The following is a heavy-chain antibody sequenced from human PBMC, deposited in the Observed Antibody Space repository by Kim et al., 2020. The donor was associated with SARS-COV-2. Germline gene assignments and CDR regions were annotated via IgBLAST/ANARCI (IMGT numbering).Heavy chain of an antibody. Sequence: HSGSTNDNPSLKSRVTISVDKSKTQFSLKLSSGTAADTAVYYCARGWYFDLWGRGTLVTVSS. J-gene: IGHJ2*01. CDR2: HSGST. CDR3: ARGWYFDL. V-gene: IGHV4-4*02.